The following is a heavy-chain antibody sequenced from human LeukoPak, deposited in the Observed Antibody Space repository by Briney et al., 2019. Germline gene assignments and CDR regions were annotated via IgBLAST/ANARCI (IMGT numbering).Heavy chain of an antibody. D-gene: IGHD6-19*01. J-gene: IGHJ3*02. V-gene: IGHV6-1*01. CDR2: TYYRSKWYN. CDR3: ARMKIGPVAVAEYDAFDI. Sequence: SQTLSLTCAISGDSVSSNSAAWNWIRQSPSRGLEWLGRTYYRSKWYNDYAVSVKSRITINPDTSKNQFSLQLNSVTPEDTAVYYCARMKIGPVAVAEYDAFDIWGQGTMVTVSS. CDR1: GDSVSSNSAA.